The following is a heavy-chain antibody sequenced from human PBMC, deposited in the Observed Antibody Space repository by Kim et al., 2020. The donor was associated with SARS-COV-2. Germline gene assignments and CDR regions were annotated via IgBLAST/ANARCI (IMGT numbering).Heavy chain of an antibody. V-gene: IGHV3-23*01. CDR2: ISGSGGST. CDR3: ANGAAAATGTYYYYYYGMDV. CDR1: GFSFSSYA. J-gene: IGHJ6*02. D-gene: IGHD6-13*01. Sequence: GGSLRLSCAASGFSFSSYAMTWVRQAPGKGLEWVSAISGSGGSTYYADSVKGRFTISRDNSKNTLYLQMNSLRAEATAVYYCANGAAAATGTYYYYYYGMDVWGQGTTVTVSS.